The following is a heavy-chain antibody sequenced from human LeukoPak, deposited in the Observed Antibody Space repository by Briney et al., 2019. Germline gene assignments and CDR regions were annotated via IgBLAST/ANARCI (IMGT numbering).Heavy chain of an antibody. CDR3: ARGVRDILSGYYTDYYFYYMDV. Sequence: GGFLRLSCAASGFTFNVYSMNWVRQAPGKGLEWVSFISSSLDSNIYYADSVKGRFTISRDNAKNSLYLQMNSLRAEDTAVYYCARGVRDILSGYYTDYYFYYMDVWGKGTTVTVSS. CDR2: ISSSLDSNI. V-gene: IGHV3-48*01. J-gene: IGHJ6*03. CDR1: GFTFNVYS. D-gene: IGHD3-9*01.